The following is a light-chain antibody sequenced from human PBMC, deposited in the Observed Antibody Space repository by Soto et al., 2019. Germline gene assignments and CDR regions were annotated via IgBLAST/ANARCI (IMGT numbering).Light chain of an antibody. J-gene: IGLJ2*01. CDR1: SSNIGSYT. CDR2: IND. CDR3: AAWDDSLTGVV. Sequence: QSVLTQPPSASGTPGQRVTISCSGSSSNIGSYTVNWYQQLPGAAPKLLIYINDQRPSGVPDRFSGSKSGTSASLAISGLQSEVEADYYCAAWDDSLTGVVFGGGTKLTVL. V-gene: IGLV1-44*01.